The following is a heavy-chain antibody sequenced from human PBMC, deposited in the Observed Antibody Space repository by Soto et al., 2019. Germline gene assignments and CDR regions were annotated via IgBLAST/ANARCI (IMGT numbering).Heavy chain of an antibody. J-gene: IGHJ4*02. D-gene: IGHD5-12*01. CDR2: IIPILSIA. Sequence: SVKVSCKASGSTFSSYTISWVRQAPGQGLEWVGRIIPILSIANYAQKFQGRVTITADKSTSTAYMELSSLRSEDTAVYYCARDVSGYVAPLGYWGQGTLVTVSS. CDR3: ARDVSGYVAPLGY. CDR1: GSTFSSYT. V-gene: IGHV1-69*04.